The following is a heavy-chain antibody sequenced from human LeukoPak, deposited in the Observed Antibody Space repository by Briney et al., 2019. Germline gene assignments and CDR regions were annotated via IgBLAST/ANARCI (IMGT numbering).Heavy chain of an antibody. CDR1: GYSISSGYF. J-gene: IGHJ3*01. CDR2: IYHSGST. V-gene: IGHV4-38-2*02. CDR3: ARAGGASFDAFDF. D-gene: IGHD3-10*01. Sequence: SETLSLTCSVSGYSISSGYFWGWIRQSPVRGLEWIGKIYHSGSTHYNPSLKSRLTISVDTSKNQFSLEVTSVTAADTAVYYCARAGGASFDAFDFWGLGTMVTVSS.